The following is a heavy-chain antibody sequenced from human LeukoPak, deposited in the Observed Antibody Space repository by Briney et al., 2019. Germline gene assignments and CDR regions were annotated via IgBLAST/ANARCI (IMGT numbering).Heavy chain of an antibody. CDR3: ARAVDDSSGYYYGYYDY. CDR2: TYSGGST. D-gene: IGHD3-22*01. Sequence: PGGSLRLSCAASGFTVSSNYMSWVRQAPGKGLEWVSVTYSGGSTYYADSVKGRFTISRDNSKNTLYLQMNSLRAEDTAVYYCARAVDDSSGYYYGYYDYWGQGTLVTVSS. CDR1: GFTVSSNY. V-gene: IGHV3-66*01. J-gene: IGHJ4*02.